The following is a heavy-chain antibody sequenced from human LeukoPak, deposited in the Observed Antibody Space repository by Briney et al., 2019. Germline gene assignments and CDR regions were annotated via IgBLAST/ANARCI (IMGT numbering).Heavy chain of an antibody. J-gene: IGHJ4*02. D-gene: IGHD3-10*01. CDR3: AREREITMVRGVVYYFDF. CDR1: GGSFSTYA. CDR2: IIPSFGTA. V-gene: IGHV1-69*13. Sequence: SVKVSCXASGGSFSTYAINWLRQAPGQGLEWMGGIIPSFGTADYAQKFQGRVTITADDSTSTAYMELRSLMSEDTAVYYCAREREITMVRGVVYYFDFRGQGTLVTVSS.